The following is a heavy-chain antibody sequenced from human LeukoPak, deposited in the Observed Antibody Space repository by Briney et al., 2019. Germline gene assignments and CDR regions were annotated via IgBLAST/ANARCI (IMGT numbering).Heavy chain of an antibody. CDR1: GFTLSSNY. CDR2: IYSGGST. V-gene: IGHV3-66*02. CDR3: ARDYGYCSGTSCYTAPDI. D-gene: IGHD2-2*02. J-gene: IGHJ3*02. Sequence: PGGSLRLSCAASGFTLSSNYMSWVRQAPGKGLEWVSGIYSGGSTYYADSVKGRFTISRDNSKNTLYLQMNSLKAEDTAVYYCARDYGYCSGTSCYTAPDIWGQGTMVTVSS.